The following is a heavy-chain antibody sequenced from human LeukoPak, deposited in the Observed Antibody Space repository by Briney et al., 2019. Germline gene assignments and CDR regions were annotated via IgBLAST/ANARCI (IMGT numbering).Heavy chain of an antibody. CDR3: SQYTERAFDI. V-gene: IGHV3-23*01. CDR1: GFTFNGYA. Sequence: PGGSLRLSCAASGFTFNGYAMSWVRQAPGKGLEWVSAISPTSAGTYYADSVKGLFTISKDTSKNPLYLQMNSLRAEATAVYYCSQYTERAFDIWGQGTMVTVSS. D-gene: IGHD2-2*02. J-gene: IGHJ3*02. CDR2: ISPTSAGT.